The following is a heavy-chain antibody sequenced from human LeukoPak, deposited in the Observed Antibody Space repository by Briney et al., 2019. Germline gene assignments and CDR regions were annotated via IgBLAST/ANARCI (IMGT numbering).Heavy chain of an antibody. CDR2: INHSGST. V-gene: IGHV4-34*01. D-gene: IGHD6-19*01. CDR3: ARGSIAVAIFDY. J-gene: IGHJ4*02. Sequence: SETLSLTCAVYGGSFSGYYWSWIRQPPGKGLEWIGEINHSGSTNYNPSLKSRVTISVDTSKNQFSLKLSSVTAADTAVYYCARGSIAVAIFDYWGQGTLVTVSS. CDR1: GGSFSGYY.